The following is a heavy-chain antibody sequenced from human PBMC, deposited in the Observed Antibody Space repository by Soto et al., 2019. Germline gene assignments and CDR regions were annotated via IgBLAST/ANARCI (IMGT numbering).Heavy chain of an antibody. Sequence: QITLRESGPTLVKPTQTLTLTCTFSGFTLSTNEVGVGWIRQPPGKALEWVALIYWDGDKHFSPSLKSRLSITTDTSKNQVVLVMTNMDPVDTATYYCAHRRVGYGSYRNPVHFDYWGQGSLVTVSS. V-gene: IGHV2-5*02. CDR3: AHRRVGYGSYRNPVHFDY. CDR1: GFTLSTNEVG. D-gene: IGHD4-17*01. CDR2: IYWDGDK. J-gene: IGHJ4*02.